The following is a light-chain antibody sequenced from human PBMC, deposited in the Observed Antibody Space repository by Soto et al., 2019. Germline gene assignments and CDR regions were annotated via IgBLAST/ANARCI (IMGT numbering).Light chain of an antibody. V-gene: IGKV1-39*01. CDR3: QQSSTTPWT. J-gene: IGKJ1*01. CDR1: QTITRN. CDR2: GAS. Sequence: DIQMTQSPPSLSASLGDSVTITCRASQTITRNLNWYQQKPGKPPNLLIFGASSLQSGVPSRFVGSGSGTHFTLTVTNLQPEDFATYFFQQSSTTPWTFGQGTKVEVK.